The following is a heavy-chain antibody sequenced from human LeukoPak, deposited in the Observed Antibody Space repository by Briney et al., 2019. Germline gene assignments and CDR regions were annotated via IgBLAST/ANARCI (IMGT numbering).Heavy chain of an antibody. CDR1: GGSFSGYY. CDR2: INHSGST. J-gene: IGHJ1*01. CDR3: ARVSSRNYYRSGRYYKGRYFQH. Sequence: PSETLSLTCAVYGGSFSGYYWSWIRQPPGKGLEWIGEINHSGSTNYNPSLKSRVTISVDTSKNQFSLKLSSVTAADTAVYYCARVSSRNYYRSGRYYKGRYFQHWGQGTLVTVSS. V-gene: IGHV4-34*01. D-gene: IGHD3-10*01.